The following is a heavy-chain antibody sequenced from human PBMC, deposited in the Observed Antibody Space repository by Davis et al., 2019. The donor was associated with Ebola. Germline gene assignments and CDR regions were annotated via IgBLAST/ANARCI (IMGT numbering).Heavy chain of an antibody. V-gene: IGHV3-9*01. Sequence: SLKISCAASGFTFDDYAMHWVRQAPGKGLEWVSGISWNSGSIGYVDSVKGRFTISRDNAKNSLYLQMNSLRDEDTAVYYCARGSENWNYVDYWGQGTLVTVSS. D-gene: IGHD1-1*01. CDR1: GFTFDDYA. CDR3: ARGSENWNYVDY. J-gene: IGHJ4*02. CDR2: ISWNSGSI.